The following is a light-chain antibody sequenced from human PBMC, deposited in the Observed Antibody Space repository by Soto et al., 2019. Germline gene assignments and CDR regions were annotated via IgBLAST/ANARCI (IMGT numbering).Light chain of an antibody. V-gene: IGKV3-20*01. CDR2: GAS. CDR3: QQYGSSSWT. Sequence: EIVLTQSPGTLSLSPGERATLSCRASQSFSSSYLAWYQQKPGQAPRLLIYGASKRATGIPDRFSGSGSGTDFTLTISRLEPEDFAVYYCQQYGSSSWTFGQGTKVDIK. J-gene: IGKJ1*01. CDR1: QSFSSSY.